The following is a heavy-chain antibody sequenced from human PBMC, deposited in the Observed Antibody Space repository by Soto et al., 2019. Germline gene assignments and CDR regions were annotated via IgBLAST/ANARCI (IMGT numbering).Heavy chain of an antibody. V-gene: IGHV3-30-3*01. CDR3: ANPPLD. CDR2: ISYDGSNK. J-gene: IGHJ4*02. CDR1: GFTFSSYA. Sequence: GGSLRLSCAASGFTFSSYAMHWVRQAPGKGLEWVAVISYDGSNKYYADSVKGRFTISRDNSKNTLYLQMNSLRAEDTAVYYCANPPLDWGQGTLVTVSS. D-gene: IGHD2-8*01.